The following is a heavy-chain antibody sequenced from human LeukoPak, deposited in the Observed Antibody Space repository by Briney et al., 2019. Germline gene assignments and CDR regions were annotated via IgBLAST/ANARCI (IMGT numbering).Heavy chain of an antibody. CDR3: ARDRGIRLFGSGSNNNPETLDI. CDR1: GYTFTGYC. V-gene: IGHV1-2*02. D-gene: IGHD3-10*01. J-gene: IGHJ3*02. Sequence: GASVKVSCKASGYTFTGYCLHWVRQAPGQGLEWMGWINPNSGDATYAVRFQGRVTMTRDTSIRTAHMELSSLRSDDTAVYYCARDRGIRLFGSGSNNNPETLDIWGQGTMVTVSS. CDR2: INPNSGDA.